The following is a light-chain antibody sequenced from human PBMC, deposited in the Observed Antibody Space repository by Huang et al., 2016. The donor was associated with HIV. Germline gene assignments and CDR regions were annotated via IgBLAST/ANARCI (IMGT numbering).Light chain of an antibody. V-gene: IGKV1-16*01. J-gene: IGKJ2*01. CDR3: QQFDSFPYT. Sequence: DIQMTPSPSSLSTSVGARGTIPSRASQDINHRLAFYRQKPGKAPASLIYAASKLQRGVPSRFSGSGSGTYFTLVISSMQPEDVATYYCQQFDSFPYTFGQGTKLDI. CDR1: QDINHR. CDR2: AAS.